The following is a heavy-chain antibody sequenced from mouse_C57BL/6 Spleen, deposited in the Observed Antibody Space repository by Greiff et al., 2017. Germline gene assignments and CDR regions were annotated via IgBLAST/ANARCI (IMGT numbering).Heavy chain of an antibody. CDR1: GYTFTSYW. Sequence: QVQLQQPGAELVKPGASVKVSCKASGYTFTSYWMPWVKQRPGQGLEWIGRIHPSDSDTNYNQKFKGKATLTVDKSSSTAYMQLSSLTSEDSAVYYCAPKGITTVVYFDYWGQGTTLTVSS. CDR3: APKGITTVVYFDY. J-gene: IGHJ2*01. V-gene: IGHV1-74*01. D-gene: IGHD1-1*01. CDR2: IHPSDSDT.